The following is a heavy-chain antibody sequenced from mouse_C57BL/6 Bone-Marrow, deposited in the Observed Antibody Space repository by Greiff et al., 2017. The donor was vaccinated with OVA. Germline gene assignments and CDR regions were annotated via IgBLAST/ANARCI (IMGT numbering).Heavy chain of an antibody. CDR1: GFNIKDDY. V-gene: IGHV14-4*01. D-gene: IGHD2-5*01. J-gene: IGHJ2*01. CDR2: IDPENGDT. CDR3: TTLEVTTMRDFDY. Sequence: EVKLMESGAELVRPGASVKLSCTASGFNIKDDYMHWVKQRPEQGLEWIGWIDPENGDTAYASKFQGKATITADPSSNTAYLQLSSLTSEDTAVYYCTTLEVTTMRDFDYWGQGTTLTVSS.